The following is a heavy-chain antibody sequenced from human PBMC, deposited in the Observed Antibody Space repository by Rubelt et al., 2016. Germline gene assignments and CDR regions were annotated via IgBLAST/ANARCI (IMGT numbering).Heavy chain of an antibody. CDR1: GFTLGDAW. J-gene: IGHJ4*02. Sequence: QLVESGGGLVKPGGSLRLSCAPTGFTLGDAWVSWVRQTPGQGPEWVGRIKTKADGGTQDYAAPGRGRFIISRDDSKNTVSMQMNSLVTEDKAVYYCATGGHYFGSWARGTLVTVSS. V-gene: IGHV3-15*01. CDR2: IKTKADGGTQ. D-gene: IGHD2-15*01. CDR3: ATGGHYFGS.